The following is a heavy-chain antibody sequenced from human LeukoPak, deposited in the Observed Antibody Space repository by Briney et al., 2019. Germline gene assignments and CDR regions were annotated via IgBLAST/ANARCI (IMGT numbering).Heavy chain of an antibody. CDR1: GGSISSGSYY. CDR2: INHSGST. J-gene: IGHJ6*03. Sequence: PETLSLTCTVSGGSISSGSYYWSWIRQPPGKGLEWIGEINHSGSTNYNPSLKSRVTISVDTSKNQFSLKLSSVTAADTAVYYCARSSSGWVYYYYYYMDVWGKGTTVTVSS. D-gene: IGHD6-19*01. CDR3: ARSSSGWVYYYYYYMDV. V-gene: IGHV4-39*07.